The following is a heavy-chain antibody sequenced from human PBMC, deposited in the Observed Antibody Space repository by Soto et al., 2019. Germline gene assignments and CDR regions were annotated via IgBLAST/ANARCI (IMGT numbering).Heavy chain of an antibody. CDR3: GGHEYPENLWLQAPQPPAFAS. CDR2: IYYSGST. D-gene: IGHD5-18*01. V-gene: IGHV4-39*01. Sequence: SETLSLTCTVSGGSISSSSYYWCWIRQPPVKGLECIGSIYYSGSTYYNPSLKSRVTISVDTSKNQFSLKLSSVTAADTALYYCGGHEYPENLWLQAPQPPAFASGGQATLVTAS. J-gene: IGHJ4*02. CDR1: GGSISSSSYY.